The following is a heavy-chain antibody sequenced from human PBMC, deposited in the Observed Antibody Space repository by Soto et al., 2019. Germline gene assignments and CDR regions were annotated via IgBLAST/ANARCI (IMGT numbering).Heavy chain of an antibody. CDR2: IIPIFGTA. D-gene: IGHD2-2*01. CDR3: ARSKLPAAILVDY. CDR1: GGTFSSYA. V-gene: IGHV1-69*13. J-gene: IGHJ4*02. Sequence: SVKVSCKASGGTFSSYAISWVRQAPGQGLEWMGGIIPIFGTANYAQKFQGRVTITADESTSTAYMELSSLRSEDTAVDYCARSKLPAAILVDYWGQGTLVTVSS.